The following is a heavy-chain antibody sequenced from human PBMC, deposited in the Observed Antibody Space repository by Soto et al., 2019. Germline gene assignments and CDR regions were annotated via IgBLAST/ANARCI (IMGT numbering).Heavy chain of an antibody. CDR2: ISSSSYI. D-gene: IGHD6-19*01. Sequence: EVQLVESGGGLVKPGGSLRLSCAASGFTFSSYSMNWVRQAPGKGLEWVSSISSSSYIYYADSVKGRFTISRDNAKNSLYLQMNSLRAEDTAVYYCAREGHSSGWPIDYWGQGTLVTVSS. V-gene: IGHV3-21*01. CDR1: GFTFSSYS. J-gene: IGHJ4*02. CDR3: AREGHSSGWPIDY.